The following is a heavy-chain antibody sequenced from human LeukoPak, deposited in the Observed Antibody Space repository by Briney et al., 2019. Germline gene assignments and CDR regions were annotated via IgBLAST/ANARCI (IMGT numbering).Heavy chain of an antibody. CDR2: IWYDGSNE. D-gene: IGHD5-18*01. V-gene: IGHV3-33*08. J-gene: IGHJ5*02. CDR3: ARGITRDTAMVTPWFDP. Sequence: GGSLRLSCAASGFTFSSYWMSWVRQAPGKGLEWVAVIWYDGSNEYYADSVKGRFTISRDNSKSTLYLQMNSLRAEDTAVYYCARGITRDTAMVTPWFDPWGQGTLVTVSS. CDR1: GFTFSSYW.